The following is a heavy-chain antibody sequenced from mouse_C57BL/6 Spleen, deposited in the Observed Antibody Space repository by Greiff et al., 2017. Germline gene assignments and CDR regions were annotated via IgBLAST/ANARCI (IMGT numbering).Heavy chain of an antibody. D-gene: IGHD1-1*01. CDR3: TTVVATDYFDY. V-gene: IGHV6-3*01. CDR2: IRCKSDNYAT. Sequence: EVQLVESGGGLVQPGGSMKLSCVASGFTFSNYWMNWVRQSPEKGLEWVAQIRCKSDNYATHYAESVKGRFTISRDDSKSSVYLQMNNLRAEDTGIYYCTTVVATDYFDYWGQGTTLTVSS. J-gene: IGHJ2*01. CDR1: GFTFSNYW.